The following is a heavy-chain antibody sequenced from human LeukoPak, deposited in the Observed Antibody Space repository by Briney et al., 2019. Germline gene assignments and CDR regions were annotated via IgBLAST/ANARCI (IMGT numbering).Heavy chain of an antibody. Sequence: GASVKVSCKASGYTFTAYYMHWVRQAPGQGLEWMGWINLNSGGTNYAQKFQGRVTMTRDTSISAAYMELSRLGSDDTAMYYCARLWLTESGKFDYWGQGTLVTVSS. J-gene: IGHJ4*02. CDR3: ARLWLTESGKFDY. V-gene: IGHV1-2*02. D-gene: IGHD1-26*01. CDR2: INLNSGGT. CDR1: GYTFTAYY.